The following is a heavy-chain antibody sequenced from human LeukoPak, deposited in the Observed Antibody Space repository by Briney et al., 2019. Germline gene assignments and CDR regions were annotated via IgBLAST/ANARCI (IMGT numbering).Heavy chain of an antibody. D-gene: IGHD6-13*01. CDR1: GFTVSSNY. CDR2: IYSGGST. Sequence: GGSLRLSCAASGFTVSSNYMSWVRQAPGKGLEWVSVIYSGGSTYYADSVKGRFTISRDNSKNTLYLQMNSLRAGDTAVYYCARELSSSWYGGPFDYWGQGTLVTVSS. CDR3: ARELSSSWYGGPFDY. V-gene: IGHV3-66*01. J-gene: IGHJ4*02.